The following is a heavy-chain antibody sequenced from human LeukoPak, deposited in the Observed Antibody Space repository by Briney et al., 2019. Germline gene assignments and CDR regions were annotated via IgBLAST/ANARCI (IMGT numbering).Heavy chain of an antibody. J-gene: IGHJ4*02. CDR3: ASMYNYGSGSYRFDY. D-gene: IGHD3-10*01. Sequence: PSETLSLTCTVSGGSIYSYYWSWIRQPAGKGLEWIGRIYSSGSTNYNPSLKSRVTMSVETSKNQFSLKLSSVTAADTAVYYCASMYNYGSGSYRFDYWGQGTLVTVFS. V-gene: IGHV4-4*07. CDR1: GGSIYSYY. CDR2: IYSSGST.